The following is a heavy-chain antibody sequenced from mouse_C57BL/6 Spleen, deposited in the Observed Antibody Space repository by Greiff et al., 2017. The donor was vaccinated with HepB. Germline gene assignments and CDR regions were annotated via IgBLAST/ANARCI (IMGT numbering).Heavy chain of an antibody. Sequence: VQLQQSGPELVKPGASVKISCKASGYAFSSSWMNWVKQRPGKGLEWIGRIYPGDGDTNYNGKFKGKATLTADKSSSTAYMQLSSLTSEDSAVYFCARVAPYAMDYWGQGTSVTVSS. V-gene: IGHV1-82*01. CDR3: ARVAPYAMDY. CDR1: GYAFSSSW. CDR2: IYPGDGDT. J-gene: IGHJ4*01.